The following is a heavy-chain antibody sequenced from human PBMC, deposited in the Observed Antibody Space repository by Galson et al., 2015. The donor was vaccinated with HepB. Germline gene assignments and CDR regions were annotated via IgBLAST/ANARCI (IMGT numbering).Heavy chain of an antibody. CDR3: ARDIRDGYISKNRNSFDY. CDR1: GFTFSSYG. J-gene: IGHJ4*02. Sequence: SLRLSCAASGFTFSSYGMHWVRQAPGKGLEWVAVIWYDGSNKYYADSVKGRFTISRDNSKNTLYLQMNSLRAEDTAVYYCARDIRDGYISKNRNSFDYWGQGTLVTVSS. V-gene: IGHV3-33*01. D-gene: IGHD5-24*01. CDR2: IWYDGSNK.